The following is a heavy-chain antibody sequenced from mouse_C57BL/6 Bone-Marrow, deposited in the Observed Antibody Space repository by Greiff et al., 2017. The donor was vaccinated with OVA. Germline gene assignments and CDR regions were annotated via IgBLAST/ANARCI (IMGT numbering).Heavy chain of an antibody. Sequence: QVQLQQPGAELVMPGASVKLSCKASGYTFTSYWMHWVKQRPGQGLEWIGEIDPSDSYTNYNPKFKGKSTLTVDKSSSTAYMQLSSLTSEDSAVYYCARHYYGSSYGWFAYWGQGTLVTVSA. CDR3: ARHYYGSSYGWFAY. V-gene: IGHV1-69*01. D-gene: IGHD1-1*01. J-gene: IGHJ3*01. CDR1: GYTFTSYW. CDR2: IDPSDSYT.